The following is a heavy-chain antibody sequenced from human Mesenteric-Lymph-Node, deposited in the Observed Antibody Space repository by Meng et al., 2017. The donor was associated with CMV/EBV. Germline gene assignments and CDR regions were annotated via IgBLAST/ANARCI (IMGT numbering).Heavy chain of an antibody. D-gene: IGHD3-10*01. Sequence: GESLKISCAASGFTFSSYSMNWVRQAPGKGLEWVSSISSSSSYIYYADSVKGRFTISRDNAKNSLYLQMNSLRAEDTAVYYCARDLYYSVRGVMSYGMDVWGQGTTVTVSS. CDR2: ISSSSSYI. CDR1: GFTFSSYS. J-gene: IGHJ6*02. V-gene: IGHV3-21*01. CDR3: ARDLYYSVRGVMSYGMDV.